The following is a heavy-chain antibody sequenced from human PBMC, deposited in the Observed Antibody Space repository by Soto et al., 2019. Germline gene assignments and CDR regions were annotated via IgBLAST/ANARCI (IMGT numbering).Heavy chain of an antibody. Sequence: GGSLSLSCAASGFTFSSYAMHWVRQAPGKGLEWVSAISGSGGSPYYADSVKGRFTISRDNAKSTLYLQMNSLRAEDTAVYYCATLNSFGSDYWGRGTLVTVYS. CDR3: ATLNSFGSDY. CDR2: ISGSGGSP. J-gene: IGHJ4*02. CDR1: GFTFSSYA. D-gene: IGHD5-18*01. V-gene: IGHV3-23*01.